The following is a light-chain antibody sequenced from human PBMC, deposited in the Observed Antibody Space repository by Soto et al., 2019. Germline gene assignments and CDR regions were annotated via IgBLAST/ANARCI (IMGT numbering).Light chain of an antibody. CDR3: VTLDNSPSAGV. CDR2: DTN. V-gene: IGLV1-51*01. Sequence: QSVLTQPPSVSAAPGQKVTITCSGSSSNIENNYVSWYQQLPGTAPKLLLYDTNKRPSGIPDRFSGSKSGTSASLGITGTQTGDEAEYYCVTLDNSPSAGVFGGGTKLTVL. J-gene: IGLJ2*01. CDR1: SSNIENNY.